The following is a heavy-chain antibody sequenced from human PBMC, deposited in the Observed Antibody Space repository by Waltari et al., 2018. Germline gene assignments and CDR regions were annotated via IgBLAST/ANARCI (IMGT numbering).Heavy chain of an antibody. Sequence: QVQLQESGPGLVKPSETLSLTCAVSGYSISRGYYWGWIRQPPGKGLEWIGSIYHSGSTYYNPSLKSRVTISVDTSKNQFSLKLSSVTAADTAVYYCARPDYYYGSGSYSWYFDLWGRGTLVTVSS. CDR2: IYHSGST. CDR1: GYSISRGYY. V-gene: IGHV4-38-2*01. D-gene: IGHD3-10*01. J-gene: IGHJ2*01. CDR3: ARPDYYYGSGSYSWYFDL.